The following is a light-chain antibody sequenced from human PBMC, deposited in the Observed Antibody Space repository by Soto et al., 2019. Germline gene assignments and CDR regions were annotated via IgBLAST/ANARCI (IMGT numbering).Light chain of an antibody. J-gene: IGLJ2*01. CDR3: QVWDSSTV. CDR2: YDS. Sequence: SYELTQPPSVSVAPGKTARITCGGNNSGSKSVHWYQQKPGQAPVLVIYYDSDRPSGIPERFSGSNSGNTATLTISRVEAGDEADYYCQVWDSSTVFGGGTKLTVL. V-gene: IGLV3-21*04. CDR1: NSGSKS.